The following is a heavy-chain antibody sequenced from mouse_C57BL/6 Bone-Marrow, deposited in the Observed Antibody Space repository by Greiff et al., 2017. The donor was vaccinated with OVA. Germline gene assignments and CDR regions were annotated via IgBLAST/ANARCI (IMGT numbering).Heavy chain of an antibody. J-gene: IGHJ3*01. CDR3: ARHDGYHVGFAY. V-gene: IGHV1-69*01. CDR2: IDPSDSYT. CDR1: GYTFTSYW. Sequence: VQLQQPGAELVMPGASVKLSCKASGYTFTSYWMHWVKQRPGQGLEWIGEIDPSDSYTNYNQKFKGKSTLTVDKSSSTAYMQLSSLTSEDSAVYDCARHDGYHVGFAYWGQGTLVTVSA. D-gene: IGHD2-3*01.